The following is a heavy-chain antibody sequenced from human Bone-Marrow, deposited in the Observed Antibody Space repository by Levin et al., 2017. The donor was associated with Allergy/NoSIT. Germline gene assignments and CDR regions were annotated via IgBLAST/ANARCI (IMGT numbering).Heavy chain of an antibody. Sequence: SQTLSLTCSVSSDSISTDTYYWGWIRQPPGKGLEWIGSIYHSGNTYYNPSLKSRVTISVDTSKNQFSLRLNSVTAADTAVYYCARHWVRGYSLVGDWYFDLWGRGTLVTVSS. CDR2: IYHSGNT. V-gene: IGHV4-39*01. CDR1: SDSISTDTYY. CDR3: ARHWVRGYSLVGDWYFDL. D-gene: IGHD5-18*01. J-gene: IGHJ2*01.